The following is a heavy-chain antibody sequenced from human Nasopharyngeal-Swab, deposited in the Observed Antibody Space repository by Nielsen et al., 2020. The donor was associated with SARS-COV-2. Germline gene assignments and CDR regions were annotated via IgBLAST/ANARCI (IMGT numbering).Heavy chain of an antibody. CDR2: MNPNSGNT. V-gene: IGHV1-8*01. CDR1: GYTFTSYD. Sequence: ASVKVSCKASGYTFTSYDINWVRQATGQGLGWMGWMNPNSGNTGYAQKFQGRVTMTRNTSISTAYMELSSLRSEDTAVYYCARGKRTLSSALLWFAAYYYYMDVWGKGTTVTVSS. J-gene: IGHJ6*03. D-gene: IGHD3-10*01. CDR3: ARGKRTLSSALLWFAAYYYYMDV.